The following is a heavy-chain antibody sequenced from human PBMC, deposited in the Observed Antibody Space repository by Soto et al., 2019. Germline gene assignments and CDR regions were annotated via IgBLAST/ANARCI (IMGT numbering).Heavy chain of an antibody. J-gene: IGHJ4*02. D-gene: IGHD6-19*01. CDR3: ARAPGYRYSSGSRPFDY. CDR1: GGSISSSNW. CDR2: IYHSGST. V-gene: IGHV4-4*02. Sequence: QVQLQESGPGLVKPSGTLSLTCAVSGGSISSSNWWSWVRQPPGKGLEWIGEIYHSGSTNYNPSLKSRVTISVDKSKNQFSLKLSSVTAADTAVYYCARAPGYRYSSGSRPFDYWGQGTLVTVSS.